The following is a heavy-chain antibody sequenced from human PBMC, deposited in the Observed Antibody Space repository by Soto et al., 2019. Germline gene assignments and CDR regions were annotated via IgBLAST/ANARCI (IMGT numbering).Heavy chain of an antibody. V-gene: IGHV1-18*01. CDR2: ISPYNGNT. D-gene: IGHD3-10*01. J-gene: IGHJ6*02. CDR3: ARDQSFDRSYYYGIDV. Sequence: QVQLVQSGVEVKKPGASVQVSCKTSGYPFTHYGITWVRQAPGQGLEWMGWISPYNGNTNYGQTFQGRVTLTTDTSTSKVYMELRSLRSDDTAVYYCARDQSFDRSYYYGIDVWGQGTTVTVSS. CDR1: GYPFTHYG.